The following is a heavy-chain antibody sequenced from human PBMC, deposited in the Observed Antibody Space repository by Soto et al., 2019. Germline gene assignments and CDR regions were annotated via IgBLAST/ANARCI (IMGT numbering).Heavy chain of an antibody. V-gene: IGHV4-34*01. Sequence: SETLSLTCAVSGGSSSGYSWNWVRHPPGKGLEWIGEINHRGDTNYNPSLKSRVTISVDTSKNQVSLNLASVTAADTSVYFCARAPYSSHWNQPWQTPRRPGNYGMDVWGQGTTVTVSS. CDR3: ARAPYSSHWNQPWQTPRRPGNYGMDV. J-gene: IGHJ6*02. CDR1: GGSSSGYS. CDR2: INHRGDT. D-gene: IGHD1-1*01.